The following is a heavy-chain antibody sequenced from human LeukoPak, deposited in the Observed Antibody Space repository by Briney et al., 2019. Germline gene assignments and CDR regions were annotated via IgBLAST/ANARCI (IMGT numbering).Heavy chain of an antibody. CDR2: ISSSSSYI. J-gene: IGHJ4*02. V-gene: IGHV3-21*01. Sequence: GGSLRLSCAASGFTFSSSNMNWVRQAPGKGLEWVSSISSSSSYIYYADSVKGRFTISRDNAKNSLYLQMNSLRAEDTAVYYCARDSPNDYGDYSPQAFDYWSQGTLVTVYS. D-gene: IGHD4-17*01. CDR3: ARDSPNDYGDYSPQAFDY. CDR1: GFTFSSSN.